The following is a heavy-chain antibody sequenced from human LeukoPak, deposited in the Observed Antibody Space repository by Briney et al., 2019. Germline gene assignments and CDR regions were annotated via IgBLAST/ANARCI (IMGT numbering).Heavy chain of an antibody. CDR2: IWYDGSNK. D-gene: IGHD3-3*01. Sequence: AGGSLRLSCAASGFTSSSYGMHWVRQAPGKGLEWVAVIWYDGSNKYYADSVKGRFTISRDNSKNTLYLQMNSLRAEDTAVYYCARGRITIFGVVIDPYYFDYWGQGTLVTVSS. CDR3: ARGRITIFGVVIDPYYFDY. V-gene: IGHV3-33*01. CDR1: GFTSSSYG. J-gene: IGHJ4*02.